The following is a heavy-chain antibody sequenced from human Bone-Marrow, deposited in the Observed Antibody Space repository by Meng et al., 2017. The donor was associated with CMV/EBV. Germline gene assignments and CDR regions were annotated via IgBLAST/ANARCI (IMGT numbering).Heavy chain of an antibody. CDR2: ISSSSSTI. CDR3: ARDGPVVPGPYYYYGMDV. D-gene: IGHD4-23*01. V-gene: IGHV3-48*04. J-gene: IGHJ6*02. Sequence: GGSLRLSCAASGFTFSSYSMNWVRQAPGKGLEWVSYISSSSSTIYYADSVKGRFTISRDNAKNSLYLQMNSLRAEDTAVYYCARDGPVVPGPYYYYGMDVWGQGTTVTGSS. CDR1: GFTFSSYS.